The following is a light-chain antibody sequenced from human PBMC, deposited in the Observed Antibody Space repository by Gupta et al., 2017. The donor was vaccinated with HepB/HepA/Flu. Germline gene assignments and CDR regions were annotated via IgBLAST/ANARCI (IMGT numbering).Light chain of an antibody. V-gene: IGKV3-15*01. CDR1: QSVSSN. CDR3: QQYNYWPPIT. Sequence: EIVMTQSPATLSVSPGERATLSCRASQSVSSNLAWYQQKPGQAPRLVIYGASTRATGIPARFSGSGSGTEFTLNIRSLQSEDFAVYYCQQYNYWPPITFGQGTKVEIK. J-gene: IGKJ1*01. CDR2: GAS.